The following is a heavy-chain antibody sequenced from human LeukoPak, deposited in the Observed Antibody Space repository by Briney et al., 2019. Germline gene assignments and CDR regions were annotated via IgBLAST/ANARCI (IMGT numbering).Heavy chain of an antibody. V-gene: IGHV4-61*02. J-gene: IGHJ6*03. D-gene: IGHD1-1*01. CDR1: GGSISSGSYY. CDR2: IYTSGST. CDR3: ARGRNWNPDPYYYMDV. Sequence: PSETLSLTCTVSGGSISSGSYYWSWIRQPAGKGLEWIGRIYTSGSTNYNPSLKSRVTISVDTSKNQFSLKLSSVTAADTAVYYCARGRNWNPDPYYYMDVWGKGTTVTVSS.